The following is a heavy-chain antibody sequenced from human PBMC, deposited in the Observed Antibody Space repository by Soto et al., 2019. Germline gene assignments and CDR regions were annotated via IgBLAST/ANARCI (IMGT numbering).Heavy chain of an antibody. CDR1: GGSFSGYY. Sequence: QVQLQQWGAGLLKPSETLSLTCAVYGGSFSGYYWNWIRQPPGKGLEWIGAISQSGTINYNPSLKSRVTLSVDASKSQFSLRLTSVTAADTAVYYCARGPVGGIMKEGYFAHWGQGSLLTVSS. J-gene: IGHJ4*02. CDR2: ISQSGTI. D-gene: IGHD3-9*01. V-gene: IGHV4-34*02. CDR3: ARGPVGGIMKEGYFAH.